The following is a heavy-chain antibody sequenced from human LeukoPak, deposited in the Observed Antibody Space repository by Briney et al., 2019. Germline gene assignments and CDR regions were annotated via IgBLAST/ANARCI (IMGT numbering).Heavy chain of an antibody. Sequence: ASVKVSCKASGYTFTSYYVHWVRQAPGQGLEGMGIINPSGGSTSYAQKFPGRVTMTRDMSTSTVYMELSSLRSEHTAVYYCARDNYDFWSGYYRSGAFDIWGQGTMVTVSS. CDR1: GYTFTSYY. D-gene: IGHD3-3*01. J-gene: IGHJ3*02. CDR3: ARDNYDFWSGYYRSGAFDI. V-gene: IGHV1-46*01. CDR2: INPSGGST.